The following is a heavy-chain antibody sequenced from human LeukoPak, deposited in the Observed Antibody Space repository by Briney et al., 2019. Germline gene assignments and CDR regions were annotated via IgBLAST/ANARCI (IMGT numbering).Heavy chain of an antibody. CDR2: ISSDSTYI. V-gene: IGHV3-21*01. Sequence: GGSLRLSCAASGVSFSSYTMNWVRQAPGKGLEWVSSISSDSTYIYYADSVKGRFTISRDNAKNSLYLQMNSLRAEDTAVYYCARDRLPYSSGPEVVFGGYWGQGTLVTVSS. J-gene: IGHJ4*02. CDR1: GVSFSSYT. D-gene: IGHD6-19*01. CDR3: ARDRLPYSSGPEVVFGGY.